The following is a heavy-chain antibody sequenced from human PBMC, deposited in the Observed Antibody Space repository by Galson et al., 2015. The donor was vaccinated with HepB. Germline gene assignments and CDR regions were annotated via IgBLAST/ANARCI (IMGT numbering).Heavy chain of an antibody. CDR2: MNPNSGNT. CDR1: GYTFTSYD. V-gene: IGHV1-8*01. J-gene: IGHJ3*02. CDR3: AREADNPMRAFDI. D-gene: IGHD1-14*01. Sequence: SVKVSCKASGYTFTSYDINWVRQATGQGLEWMGWMNPNSGNTGYAQKFQGRVTMTRNTSISTAYMELSSLRSGDTAVYYCAREADNPMRAFDIWGQGTMVTVSS.